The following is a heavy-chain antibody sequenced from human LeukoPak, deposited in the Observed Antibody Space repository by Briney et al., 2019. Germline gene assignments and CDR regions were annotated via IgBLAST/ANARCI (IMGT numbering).Heavy chain of an antibody. Sequence: GGSLRLYCAVSGITISNYGMSCVPQAQGKGLEWVAGISDSGGSTKYADSVKGRFTISRDNPKNTLFLQMNSLRADDTAVYFCAKRGVVIRVFLVGFHKEAYYFESWGQGALVTVSS. D-gene: IGHD3/OR15-3a*01. CDR1: GITISNYG. J-gene: IGHJ4*02. CDR3: AKRGVVIRVFLVGFHKEAYYFES. V-gene: IGHV3-23*01. CDR2: ISDSGGST.